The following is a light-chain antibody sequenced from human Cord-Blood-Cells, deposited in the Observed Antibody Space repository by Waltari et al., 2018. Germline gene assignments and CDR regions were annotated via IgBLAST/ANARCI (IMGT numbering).Light chain of an antibody. J-gene: IGKJ2*01. Sequence: DIQMTQPPSSLSASVGDRVTITCRASPSISSNINWYQQKPGKAPKLLIYAASSLQSGVPSRFHGSGSGTDFTLTISSLQPEDFATYYWQQSYSTPRTFGQGTKLESK. V-gene: IGKV1-39*01. CDR2: AAS. CDR1: PSISSN. CDR3: QQSYSTPRT.